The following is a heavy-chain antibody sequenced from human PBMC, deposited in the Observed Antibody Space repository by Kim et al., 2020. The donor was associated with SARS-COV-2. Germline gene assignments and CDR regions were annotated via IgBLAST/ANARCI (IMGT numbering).Heavy chain of an antibody. CDR3: ATEGPDIAAVGTLDY. V-gene: IGHV3-30*07. J-gene: IGHJ4*02. D-gene: IGHD6-13*01. Sequence: SGKSRFTISRDNSKNTLYRQMTSLRAEDTAVYYCATEGPDIAAVGTLDYWGQGTLVTVSS.